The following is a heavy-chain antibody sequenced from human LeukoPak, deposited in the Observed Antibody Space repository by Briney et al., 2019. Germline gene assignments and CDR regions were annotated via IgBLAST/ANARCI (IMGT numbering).Heavy chain of an antibody. D-gene: IGHD2-2*02. CDR1: GYTFTIYY. CDR3: ARNPPYCTSTSCYNDY. V-gene: IGHV1-2*02. Sequence: ASVKVSCKASGYTFTIYYMHWVRQAPGQGLEWTGWINPNSGATSYAQRFQGRVTMTRDTSISTAYMELSGLTSDDTAVYYCARNPPYCTSTSCYNDYWGQGTLVTVSS. CDR2: INPNSGAT. J-gene: IGHJ4*02.